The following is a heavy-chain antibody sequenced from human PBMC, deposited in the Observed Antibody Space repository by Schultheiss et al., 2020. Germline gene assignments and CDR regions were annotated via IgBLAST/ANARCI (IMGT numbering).Heavy chain of an antibody. V-gene: IGHV4-4*02. D-gene: IGHD4-11*01. Sequence: SETLSLTCAVSGGSISSSNWWSWVRQPPGKGLEWIGEIYHSGSTNYNPSLKSRVTISVDKSKNQFSLKLSSVTAADTAVYYCAGGGVTTKREYYYYYYGMDVWGQGTTVTVSS. J-gene: IGHJ6*02. CDR1: GGSISSSNW. CDR2: IYHSGST. CDR3: AGGGVTTKREYYYYYYGMDV.